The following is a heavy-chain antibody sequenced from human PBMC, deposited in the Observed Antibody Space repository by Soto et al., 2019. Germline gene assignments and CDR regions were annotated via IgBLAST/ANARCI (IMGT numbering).Heavy chain of an antibody. D-gene: IGHD5-12*01. V-gene: IGHV3-7*01. CDR3: SRVGYSGYGYHDAFDI. CDR1: GFTFSRYW. CDR2: IKEDGSEK. J-gene: IGHJ3*02. Sequence: EVQLVESGGGLVQPGGSLRLSCAASGFTFSRYWMSWVRQAPGKGLEWVANIKEDGSEKLYVDSVKGRFTISRDNAKNSLYLQMNRLRAVDTAVYYRSRVGYSGYGYHDAFDIWGQGTMVTVSS.